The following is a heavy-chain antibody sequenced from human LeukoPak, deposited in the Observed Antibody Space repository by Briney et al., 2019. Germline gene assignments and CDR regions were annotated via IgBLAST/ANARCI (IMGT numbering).Heavy chain of an antibody. CDR1: GFTVSNNY. CDR3: AKYNQNFDY. Sequence: PGGSLRLSCAASGFTVSNNYMSWVRQAPGKGLEWVSAISGSGGSTYYADSVKGRFTISRDNSKNTLYLQMNSLRAEDTAVYYCAKYNQNFDYWGQGTLVTVSS. CDR2: ISGSGGST. J-gene: IGHJ4*02. V-gene: IGHV3-23*01. D-gene: IGHD1-14*01.